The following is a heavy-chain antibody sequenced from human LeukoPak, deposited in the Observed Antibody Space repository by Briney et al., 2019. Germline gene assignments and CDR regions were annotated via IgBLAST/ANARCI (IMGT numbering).Heavy chain of an antibody. D-gene: IGHD4-17*01. CDR2: ISYDGSNK. CDR1: GFTFSSYG. CDR3: AKSRWPTVTSYYFDY. J-gene: IGHJ4*02. Sequence: PGGSLRLSCAASGFTFSSYGMHWVRQAPGKGLEWVAVISYDGSNKYYADSVKGRFTISRDNSKNTLYLQMNSLRAEDTAVYYCAKSRWPTVTSYYFDYWGKGTLVTVSS. V-gene: IGHV3-30*18.